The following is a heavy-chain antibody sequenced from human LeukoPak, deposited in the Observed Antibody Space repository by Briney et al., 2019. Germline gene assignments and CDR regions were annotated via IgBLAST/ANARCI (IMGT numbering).Heavy chain of an antibody. CDR3: ARGLQWFGEYMRFDP. Sequence: GGSLRLSCSASGFTFSTYGMHWVRQAPGRGLEWVAVIWYDGGNKFYGDSVKGRFTISRDNSKNTLYLQMNSLRADDTAVYYCARGLQWFGEYMRFDPWGQGTLVTVSS. D-gene: IGHD3-10*01. V-gene: IGHV3-33*01. CDR2: IWYDGGNK. CDR1: GFTFSTYG. J-gene: IGHJ5*02.